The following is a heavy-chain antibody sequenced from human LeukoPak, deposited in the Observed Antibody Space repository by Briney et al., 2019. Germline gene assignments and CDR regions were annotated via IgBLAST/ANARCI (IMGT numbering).Heavy chain of an antibody. CDR2: ISWNIGSI. D-gene: IGHD3-9*01. CDR3: AKDLVLRYFEGSLDY. V-gene: IGHV3-9*01. CDR1: GFTFDDYA. J-gene: IGHJ4*02. Sequence: GGSLRLSCAASGFTFDDYAMHWVPQAPGKGLEWVSGISWNIGSIGYADSVKGRLPISRDNANNSLYLQMNSLRAEDTALYYCAKDLVLRYFEGSLDYWGQGTLVTVSS.